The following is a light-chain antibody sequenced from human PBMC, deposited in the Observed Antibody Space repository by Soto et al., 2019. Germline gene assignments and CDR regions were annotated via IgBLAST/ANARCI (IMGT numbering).Light chain of an antibody. CDR1: QSVSSD. CDR3: QQYTNWPPYT. Sequence: EIVMTQSPATLSVSPGEGATLSCRASQSVSSDLAWYQQKPGQAPRLLIYSVSTRATGVPARFSGSGSGTEFTLTITSLPSEDFAIYYCQQYTNWPPYTFGQGTRLEIK. CDR2: SVS. V-gene: IGKV3-15*01. J-gene: IGKJ2*01.